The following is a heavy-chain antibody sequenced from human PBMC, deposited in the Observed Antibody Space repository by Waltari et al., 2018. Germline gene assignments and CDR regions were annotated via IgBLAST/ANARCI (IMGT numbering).Heavy chain of an antibody. V-gene: IGHV1-2*02. D-gene: IGHD6-13*01. CDR2: IYPETGAT. J-gene: IGHJ5*02. Sequence: QVQLEQSGPEVQRAGASMKVSCTPAGYTVTGCYLSWLRQARRQGRECLGCIYPETGATTLAQKFQGRLTLTTDTSIRTAYMELSGLTVDDTGIYYCARGRLAHTSSWDCDLWGPGTVITVSA. CDR1: GYTVTGCY. CDR3: ARGRLAHTSSWDCDL.